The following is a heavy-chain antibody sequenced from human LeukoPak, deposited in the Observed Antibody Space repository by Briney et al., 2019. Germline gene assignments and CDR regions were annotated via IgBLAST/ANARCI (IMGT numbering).Heavy chain of an antibody. Sequence: SQTLPLTCTVSGGSIGTSAYYWNWIRQHPGKGLEWIGFISDSGSTLYNPSLKSRVTISSDTSKNQFSLKLTSVTAADMAVYYCARGRYSYGWNDSWGQGTLVTVSS. CDR3: ARGRYSYGWNDS. J-gene: IGHJ5*01. CDR1: GGSIGTSAYY. V-gene: IGHV4-31*03. CDR2: ISDSGST. D-gene: IGHD3-16*02.